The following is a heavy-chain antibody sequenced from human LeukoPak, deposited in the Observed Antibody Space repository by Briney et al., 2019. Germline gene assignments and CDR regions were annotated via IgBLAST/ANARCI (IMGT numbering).Heavy chain of an antibody. CDR1: GFTFDDYA. D-gene: IGHD2-2*02. CDR3: ARAIGVTCISTSCYSFDY. V-gene: IGHV3-9*01. J-gene: IGHJ4*02. Sequence: GGSLRLSCAASGFTFDDYAIHWVRQAPGKGLEWVSGISWNSGSIGYADSVKGRFTISRDNAKNSLYLQMNSLRAEDTALYYCARAIGVTCISTSCYSFDYWGQGTLVTVSS. CDR2: ISWNSGSI.